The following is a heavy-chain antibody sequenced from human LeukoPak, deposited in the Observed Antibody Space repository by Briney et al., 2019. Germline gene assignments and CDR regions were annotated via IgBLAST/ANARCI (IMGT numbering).Heavy chain of an antibody. CDR1: GGSISTYY. Sequence: PSETLSLTCSVSGGSISTYYWSWPRQPPGKGLEWIGYIYYSGSTNYNPSLKSRVTISVDTSKNQFSLKLSSVTAADTAVYYCARDLDTDAFDIWGQGTMVTVSS. D-gene: IGHD5-18*01. V-gene: IGHV4-59*01. CDR2: IYYSGST. CDR3: ARDLDTDAFDI. J-gene: IGHJ3*02.